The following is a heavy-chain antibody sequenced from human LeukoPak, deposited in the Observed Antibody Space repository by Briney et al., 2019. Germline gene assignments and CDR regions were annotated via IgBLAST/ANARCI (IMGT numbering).Heavy chain of an antibody. CDR1: GFTVSSNY. Sequence: PGGSLRLSCAASGFTVSSNYMSWVRQAPGKGLEWVSVIYSGVSTYYADSVKGRFTISRDNSKNTLYLQMNSLRAEDTAVYYCARDQGGSYSSSWLDYWGQGTLVTVSS. CDR2: IYSGVST. CDR3: ARDQGGSYSSSWLDY. V-gene: IGHV3-53*01. D-gene: IGHD6-13*01. J-gene: IGHJ4*02.